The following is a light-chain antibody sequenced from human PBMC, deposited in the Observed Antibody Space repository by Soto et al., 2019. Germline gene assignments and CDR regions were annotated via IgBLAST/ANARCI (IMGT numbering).Light chain of an antibody. J-gene: IGKJ1*01. Sequence: EIVMTQSPATLSVSPGERATLSCRASQTVSSNLAWYQQKPGQAPRLLLYGASTRATGIPARFSGSGSGTEFILSISSLQSEDFAVYYCQQYNNWPGTFGQGTKV. CDR1: QTVSSN. CDR3: QQYNNWPGT. V-gene: IGKV3-15*01. CDR2: GAS.